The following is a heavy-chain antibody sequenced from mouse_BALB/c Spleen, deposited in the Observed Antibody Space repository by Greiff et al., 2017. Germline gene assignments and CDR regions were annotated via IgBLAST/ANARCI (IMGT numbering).Heavy chain of an antibody. V-gene: IGHV5-17*02. CDR3: ARRDEGNAMDY. Sequence: DVMLVESGGGLVQPGGSRKLSCAASGFTFSSFGMHWVRQAPEKGLEWVAYISSGSSTIYYADTVKGRFTISRDNPKNTLFLQMTSLRSEDTAMYYCARRDEGNAMDYWGQGTSVTVSS. CDR2: ISSGSSTI. J-gene: IGHJ4*01. CDR1: GFTFSSFG.